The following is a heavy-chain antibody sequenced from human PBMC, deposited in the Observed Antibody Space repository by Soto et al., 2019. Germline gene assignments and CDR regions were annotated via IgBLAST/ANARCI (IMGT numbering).Heavy chain of an antibody. D-gene: IGHD3-10*01. CDR2: IKGDGSEK. CDR3: AKGSGYGSGTSVNPYLGC. Sequence: GSLDLSCAAPGFTFGSYWMSWSPQPPGRGREGLATIKGDGSEKDEWDSVKGRFTMARNNAKDSTYPEKDNLRGEDTAVYYFAKGSGYGSGTSVNPYLGCWGHGTLVTVSS. V-gene: IGHV3-7*01. CDR1: GFTFGSYW. J-gene: IGHJ4*03.